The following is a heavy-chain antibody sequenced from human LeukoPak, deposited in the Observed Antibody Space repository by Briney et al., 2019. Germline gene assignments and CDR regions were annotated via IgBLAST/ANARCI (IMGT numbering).Heavy chain of an antibody. Sequence: GGSLRLSCAASGFTLSSYGMHWVRQAPGKGLEWVAVTWYDGSNKYYADSVKGRFTISRDNSKNTLYLQMNSLRAEDTAVYYCARDGPGRVSPDYWGQGTLVTVSS. CDR3: ARDGPGRVSPDY. J-gene: IGHJ4*02. CDR1: GFTLSSYG. CDR2: TWYDGSNK. V-gene: IGHV3-33*01. D-gene: IGHD6-13*01.